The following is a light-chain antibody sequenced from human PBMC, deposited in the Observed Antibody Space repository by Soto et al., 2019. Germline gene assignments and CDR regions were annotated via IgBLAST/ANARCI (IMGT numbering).Light chain of an antibody. Sequence: EIVLTQSPSTLAFSPGERTTLPCRGSQSVSSSYLAWYQQKPGQAPRLLIYGASTRATGIPARFSGSGSGTEFTLTISSLQSEDFAVYYCQQYNNWPPLTFGGGTKVDIK. CDR1: QSVSSSY. CDR3: QQYNNWPPLT. CDR2: GAS. J-gene: IGKJ4*01. V-gene: IGKV3-15*01.